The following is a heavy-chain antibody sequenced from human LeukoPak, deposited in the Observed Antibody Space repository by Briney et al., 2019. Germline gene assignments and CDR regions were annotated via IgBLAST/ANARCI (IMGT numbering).Heavy chain of an antibody. CDR2: IYYSGST. D-gene: IGHD3-9*01. CDR1: GFTFSSYA. J-gene: IGHJ4*02. CDR3: ARRDILTGYYLY. Sequence: PGGSLRLPCAASGFTFSSYAMSWVRQAPGKGLEWIGSIYYSGSTYYNPSLKSRVTISVDTSKNQFSLKLSSVTAADTAVYYCARRDILTGYYLYWGQGTLVTVSS. V-gene: IGHV4-59*05.